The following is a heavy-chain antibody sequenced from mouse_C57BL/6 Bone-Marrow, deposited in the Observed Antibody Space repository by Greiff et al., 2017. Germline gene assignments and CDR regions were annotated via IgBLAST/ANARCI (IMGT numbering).Heavy chain of an antibody. CDR1: GYTFTDYE. Sequence: QVQLQQSGAELVRPGASVTLSCKASGYTFTDYEMHWVKQTPVHGLEWIGAIVPETGGTAYNQKFKGKAILTADKSSSTAYMELRSLTAEDSAVYDCTRSYYGSSYDYWGQGTTLTVSS. CDR3: TRSYYGSSYDY. J-gene: IGHJ2*01. CDR2: IVPETGGT. D-gene: IGHD1-1*01. V-gene: IGHV1-15*01.